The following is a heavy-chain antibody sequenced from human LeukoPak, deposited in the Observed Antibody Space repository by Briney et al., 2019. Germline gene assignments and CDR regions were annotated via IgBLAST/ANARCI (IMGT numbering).Heavy chain of an antibody. CDR3: ARVFDTATVPHY. CDR2: ISYDGSNK. J-gene: IGHJ4*02. CDR1: GFTFSSYA. Sequence: PGGSLRPSCAASGFTFSSYAMHWVRQAPGKGLEWVAVISYDGSNKYYADSVKGRFTISRDNSKNTLYLQMNSLRAEDTAVYYCARVFDTATVPHYWGQGTLVTVSS. D-gene: IGHD5-18*01. V-gene: IGHV3-30-3*01.